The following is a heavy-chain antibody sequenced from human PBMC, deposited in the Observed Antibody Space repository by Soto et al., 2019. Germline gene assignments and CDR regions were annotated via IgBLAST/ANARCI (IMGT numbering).Heavy chain of an antibody. CDR3: AREGRWLQPYDAFDI. D-gene: IGHD5-18*01. CDR1: GFTFSDYY. Sequence: QVQLVESGGGLVKPGGSLRLSCAASGFTFSDYYMSWIRQAPGKGLEWVSYISSSSSYTNYADSVKGRFTISRDNAKNSLYLQMNSLRAEDTAVYYCAREGRWLQPYDAFDIWGQGTMVTVSS. V-gene: IGHV3-11*05. J-gene: IGHJ3*02. CDR2: ISSSSSYT.